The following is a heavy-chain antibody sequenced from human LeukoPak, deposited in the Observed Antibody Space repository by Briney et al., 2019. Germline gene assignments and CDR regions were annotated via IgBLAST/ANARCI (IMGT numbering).Heavy chain of an antibody. D-gene: IGHD3-22*01. J-gene: IGHJ5*02. Sequence: SETLSLTCTVSGGSISSYYWSWIRQPPGKGLEWIGYIYYSRSTNYNPSLKSRVTISVDTSKNQFSLKLSSVTAADTAVYYCARQGYYSEDWFDPWGQGTLVTVSS. CDR2: IYYSRST. CDR3: ARQGYYSEDWFDP. CDR1: GGSISSYY. V-gene: IGHV4-59*01.